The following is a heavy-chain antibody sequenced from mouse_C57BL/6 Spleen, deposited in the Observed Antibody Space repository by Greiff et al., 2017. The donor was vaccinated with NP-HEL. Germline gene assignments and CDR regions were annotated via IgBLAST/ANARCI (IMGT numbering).Heavy chain of an antibody. CDR2: IYPGDGDT. CDR1: GYAFSSSW. CDR3: AREGNSLAMDY. V-gene: IGHV1-82*01. D-gene: IGHD2-1*01. Sequence: VQLQQSGPELVKPGASVKISCKASGYAFSSSWMNWVKQRPGKGLEWIGRIYPGDGDTNYNGKFKGKATLTADKSSSTAYMQLSSLTSEDSAVYFCAREGNSLAMDYWGQGTSVTVSS. J-gene: IGHJ4*01.